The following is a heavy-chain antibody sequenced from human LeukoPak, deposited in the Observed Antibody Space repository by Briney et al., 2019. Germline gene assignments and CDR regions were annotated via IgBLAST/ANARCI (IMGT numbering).Heavy chain of an antibody. CDR2: IYYSGST. V-gene: IGHV4-31*03. Sequence: SETLSLTCTVSGGSISSGGYYWSWIRQHPGKGLEWIGYIYYSGSTYYNPSLKSRVTISVDTSKNQFSLKLSSVTAADTAVYYRAREVFLPSRNYLDYWGQGTLVTVSS. CDR1: GGSISSGGYY. J-gene: IGHJ4*02. CDR3: AREVFLPSRNYLDY.